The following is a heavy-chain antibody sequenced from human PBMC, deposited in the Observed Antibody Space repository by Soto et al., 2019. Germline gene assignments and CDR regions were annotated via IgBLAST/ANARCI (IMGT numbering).Heavy chain of an antibody. CDR1: GYTFTSYA. CDR3: ARGITLPTPLDY. D-gene: IGHD1-20*01. J-gene: IGHJ4*02. Sequence: ASGKVSCKASGYTFTSYAIHWVRQAPGQRLEWMGWINAGNGHTKYSQKFQGRVTITRDSSASTAYMELSSLRSEDAAVYYCARGITLPTPLDYWGQGTLVTVSS. CDR2: INAGNGHT. V-gene: IGHV1-3*01.